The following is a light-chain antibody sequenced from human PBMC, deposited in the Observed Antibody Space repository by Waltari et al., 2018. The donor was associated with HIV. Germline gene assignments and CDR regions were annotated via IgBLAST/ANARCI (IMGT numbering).Light chain of an antibody. J-gene: IGLJ2*01. Sequence: QSVLTQPPSASGTPGQRVTISCSGSSPNIGSNTLNWYQQLPGTAPKLLIYSNNQRPSGVPDRFSGSKSGTSASLAISGLQSEDEADYYCAAWDDSLNGHVVFGGGTKLTVL. V-gene: IGLV1-44*01. CDR3: AAWDDSLNGHVV. CDR2: SNN. CDR1: SPNIGSNT.